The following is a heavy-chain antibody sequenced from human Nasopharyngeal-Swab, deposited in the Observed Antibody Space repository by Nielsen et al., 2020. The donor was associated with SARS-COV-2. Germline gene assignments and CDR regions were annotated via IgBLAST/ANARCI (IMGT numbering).Heavy chain of an antibody. D-gene: IGHD3-10*01. CDR2: IKSKTDGGTT. V-gene: IGHV3-15*01. Sequence: GESLKISCAASGFTFSSYAMHWVRQAPGKGLEWVGRIKSKTDGGTTDYAAPVKGRFTISRDDSKNTLYLQMNSLKTEDTAVYYCTTDAGTYYYGSGTLGYWGQGTLVTVSS. J-gene: IGHJ4*02. CDR1: GFTFSSYA. CDR3: TTDAGTYYYGSGTLGY.